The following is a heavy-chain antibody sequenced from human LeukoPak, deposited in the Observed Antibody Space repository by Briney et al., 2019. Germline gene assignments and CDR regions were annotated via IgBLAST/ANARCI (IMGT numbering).Heavy chain of an antibody. D-gene: IGHD3-3*01. CDR2: IYTNGST. CDR3: ARTYYDFWSGYYTGPGDAFDI. V-gene: IGHV4-61*02. J-gene: IGHJ3*02. CDR1: GGSISSGSYY. Sequence: SQTLSLTCTVSGGSISSGSYYWSWIRQPAGKGLEWIGRIYTNGSTNYNPSLKSRVTISVDTSKNQFSLKLSSVTAADTAVYYCARTYYDFWSGYYTGPGDAFDIWGQGTMVTVSS.